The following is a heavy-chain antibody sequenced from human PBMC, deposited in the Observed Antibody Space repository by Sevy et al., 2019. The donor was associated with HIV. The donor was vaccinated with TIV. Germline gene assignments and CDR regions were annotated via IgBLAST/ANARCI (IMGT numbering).Heavy chain of an antibody. CDR1: GFTFSSYS. CDR3: ARVGYCSSTSCYYFDY. J-gene: IGHJ4*02. V-gene: IGHV3-21*01. D-gene: IGHD2-2*01. Sequence: GGSLRLSCAASGFTFSSYSMNWVRQAPGKGLEWVSSISSGSSYIYYADSVKGRFTISRDNAKNSLYLQMNSLRAEDTAVYYCARVGYCSSTSCYYFDYWGQGTLVTVSS. CDR2: ISSGSSYI.